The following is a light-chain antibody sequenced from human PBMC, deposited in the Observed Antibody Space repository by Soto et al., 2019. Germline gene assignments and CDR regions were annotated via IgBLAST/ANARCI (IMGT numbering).Light chain of an antibody. CDR1: QSVSSY. CDR2: DAS. CDR3: QQRFNWPRFT. J-gene: IGKJ2*01. Sequence: EIVLTQSPATLSLSPGERATLSCRASQSVSSYLAWYQQKPGQAPRLLIYDASNRATGIPARCSGGGSGTAFTLTIISLEPEDVAVYYCQQRFNWPRFTFGQGTKLEIK. V-gene: IGKV3-11*01.